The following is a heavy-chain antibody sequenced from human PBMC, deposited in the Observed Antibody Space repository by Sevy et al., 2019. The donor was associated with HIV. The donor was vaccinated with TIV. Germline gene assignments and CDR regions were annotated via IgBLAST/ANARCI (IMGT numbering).Heavy chain of an antibody. CDR2: IYYSGST. D-gene: IGHD2-2*01. V-gene: IGHV4-59*12. Sequence: SETLSLTCTVSGGSISSYYWSWIRQPPGKGLEWIGYIYYSGSTNYNPSLKSRVTISVDTSKNQFSLGLNSVTAADTAVYYCARAPPVVVVPGAPSWFDPWGQGTLVTVSS. CDR1: GGSISSYY. CDR3: ARAPPVVVVPGAPSWFDP. J-gene: IGHJ5*02.